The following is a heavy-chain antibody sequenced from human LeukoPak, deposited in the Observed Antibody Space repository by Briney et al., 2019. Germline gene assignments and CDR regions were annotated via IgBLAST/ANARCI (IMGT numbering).Heavy chain of an antibody. CDR1: GYTFTSYA. Sequence: ASVKVSCKASGYTFTSYAMHWVRQAPGQRLEWMGWINAGNGDTMYSQKFQGRVTITRDTSASTAYTEMSSLRSEDTAVYYCARERRGCSGDSCYLGAFDIWGQGTMVTVSS. CDR2: INAGNGDT. V-gene: IGHV1-3*01. J-gene: IGHJ3*02. CDR3: ARERRGCSGDSCYLGAFDI. D-gene: IGHD2-15*01.